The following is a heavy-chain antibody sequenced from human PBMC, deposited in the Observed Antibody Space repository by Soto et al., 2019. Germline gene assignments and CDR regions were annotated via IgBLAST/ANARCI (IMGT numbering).Heavy chain of an antibody. CDR1: GYTFTSYY. V-gene: IGHV1-46*01. CDR3: ARSFMMIRTKASSFDP. J-gene: IGHJ5*02. Sequence: GSSVKVSSKASGYTFTSYYMHWVRQAPGQGLEWMGIINPSGGSTSYAQKFQGRVTMTRDTSTSTVYMELSSLRSEDTAVYYCARSFMMIRTKASSFDPWGQGIL. CDR2: INPSGGST. D-gene: IGHD3-16*01.